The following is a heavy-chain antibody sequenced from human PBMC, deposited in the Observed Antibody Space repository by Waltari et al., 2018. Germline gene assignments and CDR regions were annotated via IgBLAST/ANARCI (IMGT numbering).Heavy chain of an antibody. CDR3: AREIGIGAFDI. D-gene: IGHD1-26*01. Sequence: EVQLVESGGGLVQPGGSLRLSCAASGFTFSSYSMNWVRQAPGNGLEWVSYISSSSSTIYYAASVKGRFTISRDNAKNSLYLQMNSLRAEDTAVYYCAREIGIGAFDIWGQGTMVTVSS. J-gene: IGHJ3*02. CDR2: ISSSSSTI. CDR1: GFTFSSYS. V-gene: IGHV3-48*04.